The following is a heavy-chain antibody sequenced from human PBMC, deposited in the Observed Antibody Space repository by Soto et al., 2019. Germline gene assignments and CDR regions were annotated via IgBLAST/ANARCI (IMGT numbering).Heavy chain of an antibody. CDR1: GFSLSTSGMC. Sequence: SGPTLVNPTQTLTLTCTFSGFSLSTSGMCVSWIRQPPGKALEWLARIDWDDDKYYSTSLKTRLTISKDTSKNQVVLTMTNMDPVDTATYYCARSFGVVSQDVLFDYWGQGTLVTVSS. CDR3: ARSFGVVSQDVLFDY. V-gene: IGHV2-70*11. CDR2: IDWDDDK. J-gene: IGHJ4*02. D-gene: IGHD3-3*01.